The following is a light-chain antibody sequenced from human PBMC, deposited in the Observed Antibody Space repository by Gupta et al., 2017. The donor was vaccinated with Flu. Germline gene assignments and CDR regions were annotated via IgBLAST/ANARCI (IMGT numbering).Light chain of an antibody. J-gene: IGLJ1*01. CDR1: SSDVGGSDY. Sequence: QSALTQPASVSGSPGQSITISCTGTSSDVGGSDYVSWYQQHPDKAPKLIIYDVTNRPSGVSSRFSGSKSGNTASLTISGLQAEDETDSYCSSYTSTSTWEVFGTGTKLTVL. CDR2: DVT. V-gene: IGLV2-14*01. CDR3: SSYTSTSTWEV.